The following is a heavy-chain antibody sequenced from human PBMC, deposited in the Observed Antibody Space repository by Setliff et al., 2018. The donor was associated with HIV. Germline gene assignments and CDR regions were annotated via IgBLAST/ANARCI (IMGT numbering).Heavy chain of an antibody. J-gene: IGHJ3*01. D-gene: IGHD1-26*01. V-gene: IGHV4-4*02. Sequence: SETLSLTCAVSGDSITNDDWWSWVRQPPGKGLEWIGEIYHGGATNYNPSLKSRVTISVDTSKNQFSLKLSSVTAADTAVYYCARDLRLGGRYFRFESVHDAFDLWGQGTMVTVSS. CDR3: ARDLRLGGRYFRFESVHDAFDL. CDR2: IYHGGAT. CDR1: GDSITNDDW.